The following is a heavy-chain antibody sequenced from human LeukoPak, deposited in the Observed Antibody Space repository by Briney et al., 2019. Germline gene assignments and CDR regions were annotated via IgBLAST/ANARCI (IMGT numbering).Heavy chain of an antibody. Sequence: GASVKVSCKASGYTFTGYYMHWVRQAPGQGLEWMGWINPNSGGTNYAQKFQGRVTMTRDTSISTAYMELSRLRSDDTAVYYCASELGSDYYGSGSYYPHWGQGTLVTVSS. CDR3: ASELGSDYYGSGSYYPH. CDR2: INPNSGGT. CDR1: GYTFTGYY. J-gene: IGHJ4*02. D-gene: IGHD3-10*01. V-gene: IGHV1-2*02.